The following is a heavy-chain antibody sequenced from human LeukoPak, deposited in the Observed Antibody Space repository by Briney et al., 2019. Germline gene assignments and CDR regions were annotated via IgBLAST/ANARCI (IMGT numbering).Heavy chain of an antibody. Sequence: PSETLSLTCTVSGGSISSSSYYWGWIRQPPGKGLEWIGSIYYSGSTYYNPSLKSRVAISVDTSKNQFSLKLSSVTAADTAVYYCARRNGDEDYWGQGTLVTVSS. D-gene: IGHD4-17*01. CDR1: GGSISSSSYY. CDR3: ARRNGDEDY. V-gene: IGHV4-39*01. J-gene: IGHJ4*02. CDR2: IYYSGST.